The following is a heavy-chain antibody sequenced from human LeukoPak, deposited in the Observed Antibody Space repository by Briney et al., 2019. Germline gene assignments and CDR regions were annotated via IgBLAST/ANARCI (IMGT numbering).Heavy chain of an antibody. CDR3: ARVNGFTPPTLVVYPYYFDY. J-gene: IGHJ4*02. V-gene: IGHV1-2*04. CDR1: GYTFTSYY. D-gene: IGHD2-2*02. CDR2: MNPNSGAT. Sequence: ASVKVSCKASGYTFTSYYMHWVRQAPGQGLEWMGWMNPNSGATNFAQKYQGWVTMTRDTSISTAYMDLRGLRSEDTAVYYCARVNGFTPPTLVVYPYYFDYWGQGTLVTVSS.